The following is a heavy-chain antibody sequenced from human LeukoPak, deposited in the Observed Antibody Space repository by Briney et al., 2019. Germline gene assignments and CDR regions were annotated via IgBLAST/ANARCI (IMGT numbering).Heavy chain of an antibody. CDR3: ARKGYYDILTGYHPSYYYYYMDV. V-gene: IGHV3-23*01. CDR2: MSSSDDGR. D-gene: IGHD3-9*01. Sequence: GGSLRLSCATSGFSFSSYAMSWVRQAPGKGLEWVSAMSSSDDGRYYAASVRGRFTISRDTSRSTLYLQMNSLRAEDAAVYYCARKGYYDILTGYHPSYYYYYMDVWGKGTTVTISS. J-gene: IGHJ6*03. CDR1: GFSFSSYA.